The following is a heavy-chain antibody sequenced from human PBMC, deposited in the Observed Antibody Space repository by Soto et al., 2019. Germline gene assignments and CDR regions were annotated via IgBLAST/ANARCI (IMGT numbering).Heavy chain of an antibody. J-gene: IGHJ3*02. CDR2: IYPGDSDT. CDR3: ASLSPPTSDYGDYEGGDWAFDI. Sequence: GESLKISCKGSGYSFTSYWIGWVRQMPGKGLEWMGIIYPGDSDTRYSPSFQGQVTISADKSISTAYLQWSSLKASDTAMYYCASLSPPTSDYGDYEGGDWAFDIWGQGTMVTVSS. V-gene: IGHV5-51*01. D-gene: IGHD4-17*01. CDR1: GYSFTSYW.